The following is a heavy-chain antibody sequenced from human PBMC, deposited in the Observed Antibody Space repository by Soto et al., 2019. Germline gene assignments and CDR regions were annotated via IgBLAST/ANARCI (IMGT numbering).Heavy chain of an antibody. V-gene: IGHV4-59*01. CDR2: VHHTGNT. CDR1: GGSMSRYY. J-gene: IGHJ2*01. Sequence: PSETLSLTCSFSGGSMSRYYWTWIRPPPGKGLEWIGNVHHTGNTNYNASLKSRVTISLDTSNSDFSLHLTSVTAADTAVYYCARDVRPPGLAYFDLWGPGTLVTVSS. D-gene: IGHD2-8*02. CDR3: ARDVRPPGLAYFDL.